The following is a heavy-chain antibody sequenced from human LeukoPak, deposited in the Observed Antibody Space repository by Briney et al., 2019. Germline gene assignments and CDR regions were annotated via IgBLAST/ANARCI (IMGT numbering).Heavy chain of an antibody. J-gene: IGHJ4*02. D-gene: IGHD6-19*01. CDR1: GFTFSSYA. CDR2: ISGSGGST. V-gene: IGHV3-23*01. CDR3: AKDSRATRIAVAGNPDY. Sequence: GALRLSCAASGFTFSSYAMSWVRQAPGKGLEWVSAISGSGGSTYYADSVKGRFTISRHNSKNTLYLQMNSLRAEDTAVYYCAKDSRATRIAVAGNPDYWGQGTLVTVFS.